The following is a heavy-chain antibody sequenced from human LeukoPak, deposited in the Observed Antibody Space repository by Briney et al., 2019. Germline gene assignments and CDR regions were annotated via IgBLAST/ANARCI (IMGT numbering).Heavy chain of an antibody. V-gene: IGHV4-61*02. CDR3: ARAEYSSSSPPDY. CDR1: GGSISSGGYY. CDR2: IYTSGST. J-gene: IGHJ4*02. Sequence: PSQTLSLTCAVSGGSISSGGYYWSWIRQPAGQGLEWIGRIYTSGSTNYNPSLKSRVTMSVDTSKNQFSLKLSSVTAADTPVYYCARAEYSSSSPPDYWGKATLVTVSS. D-gene: IGHD6-6*01.